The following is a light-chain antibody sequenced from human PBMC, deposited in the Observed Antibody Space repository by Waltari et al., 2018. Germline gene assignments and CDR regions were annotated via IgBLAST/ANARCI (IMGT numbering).Light chain of an antibody. J-gene: IGKJ1*01. CDR3: QQYGGSPLWT. CDR1: QSVKSTH. V-gene: IGKV3-20*01. CDR2: GAS. Sequence: ETVLTQSPGTLSFSPGERATIFCRASQSVKSTHLVWYQQRPGQAPRLLIYGASTRAPGIPDRFSGSGSGTDFTLTISRLEPEDFAMYYCQQYGGSPLWTFGQGTKVEIK.